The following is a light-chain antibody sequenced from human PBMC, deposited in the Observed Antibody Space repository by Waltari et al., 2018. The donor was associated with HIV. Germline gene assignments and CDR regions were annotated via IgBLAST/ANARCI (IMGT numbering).Light chain of an antibody. Sequence: QSVLTQLPSASGTPRQRVTISCSGSSYNIGSNYVYWYHHRPGNAPKLLHYRNNQRPSGVPDRFSGSKSGTSASLAISGLRSEDEADYYCAAWGNSLSLLFGGGTKLTVL. CDR1: SYNIGSNY. V-gene: IGLV1-47*01. CDR2: RNN. CDR3: AAWGNSLSLL. J-gene: IGLJ2*01.